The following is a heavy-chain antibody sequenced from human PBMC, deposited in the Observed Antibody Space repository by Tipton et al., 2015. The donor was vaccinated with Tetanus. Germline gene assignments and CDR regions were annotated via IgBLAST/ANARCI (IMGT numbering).Heavy chain of an antibody. CDR3: ASGYTTSWYIGY. D-gene: IGHD6-13*01. CDR2: IKQDGSKK. Sequence: WIRQPPGKGPEWVANIKQDGSKKYYVDSVKGRFTISRDNAKNSLYLQMNSLRAEDSAVYYCASGYTTSWYIGYWGQGTLVTVSS. V-gene: IGHV3-7*01. J-gene: IGHJ4*02.